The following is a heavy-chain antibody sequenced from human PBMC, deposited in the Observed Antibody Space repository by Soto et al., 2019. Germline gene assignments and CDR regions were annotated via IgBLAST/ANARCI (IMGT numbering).Heavy chain of an antibody. CDR1: GDSVSGNSAG. V-gene: IGHV6-1*01. D-gene: IGHD6-19*01. Sequence: SQTLSLTCAISGDSVSGNSAGWDCIRHSPSRGLEWLGRTYYRSKWYNDYAISVRSRVTISPDTSKNQFSLQLTSVTPEDTAVYYCSRDRVASGRFDYWGQGTLVTVSS. CDR2: TYYRSKWYN. J-gene: IGHJ4*02. CDR3: SRDRVASGRFDY.